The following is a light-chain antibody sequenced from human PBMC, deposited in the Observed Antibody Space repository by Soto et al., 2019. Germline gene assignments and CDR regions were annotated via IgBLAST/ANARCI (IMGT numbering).Light chain of an antibody. CDR1: QSVSNK. J-gene: IGKJ1*01. Sequence: EIVMTQSPATLSVSPGERFTLSCRASQSVSNKLAWYQQKPGQAPRLLIYGASTRATGLPARFSGSGSETEFTLTISSLQSEDCAVYYCQQYNNWPTWTFGQGTQVDI. CDR3: QQYNNWPTWT. CDR2: GAS. V-gene: IGKV3D-15*01.